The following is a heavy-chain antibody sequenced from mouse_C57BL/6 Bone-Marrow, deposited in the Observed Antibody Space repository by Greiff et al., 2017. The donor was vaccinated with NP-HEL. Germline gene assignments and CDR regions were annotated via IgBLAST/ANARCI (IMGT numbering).Heavy chain of an antibody. V-gene: IGHV1-12*01. Sequence: QVQLKESVAELVRPGASVKLSCTASGFNIKNTYMHWVKQTPRQGLEWIGAIYPGNGDTSYNQKFKGKATLTVDKSSSTAYMQLSSLTSEDSAVYFCARCEGLYDYELYFDYWGQGTTLTVSS. CDR1: GFNIKNTY. CDR3: ARCEGLYDYELYFDY. CDR2: IYPGNGDT. J-gene: IGHJ2*01. D-gene: IGHD2-4*01.